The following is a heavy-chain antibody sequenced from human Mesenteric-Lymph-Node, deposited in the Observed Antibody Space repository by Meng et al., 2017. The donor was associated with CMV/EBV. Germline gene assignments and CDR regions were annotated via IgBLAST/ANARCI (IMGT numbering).Heavy chain of an antibody. CDR3: ARHQRWLKSEGGFNY. D-gene: IGHD4-23*01. J-gene: IGHJ4*02. CDR2: INHSGST. CDR1: GGSFSGYY. Sequence: QVQLQQWGAGLVKPSETLSLSCAFYGGSFSGYYWSWIRQPPGKGLEWIGEINHSGSTNYNPSLKSRVTISVDTSKNQFSLKLSSVTAADTAVYYCARHQRWLKSEGGFNYWGQGTLVTVSS. V-gene: IGHV4-34*01.